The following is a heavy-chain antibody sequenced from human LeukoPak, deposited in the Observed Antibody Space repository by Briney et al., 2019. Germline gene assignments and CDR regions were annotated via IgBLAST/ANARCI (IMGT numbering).Heavy chain of an antibody. D-gene: IGHD3-22*01. CDR3: ARADYYDTSLDY. CDR2: INSGGSGT. J-gene: IGHJ4*02. Sequence: GGSLRLSCAASGFNFASNWMHWVRQTPGKGLVWVSCINSGGSGTNYADSVEGRFTISRDNAKNSLYLQMNSLRDEDTAVYYCARADYYDTSLDYWGQGTLVTVSS. CDR1: GFNFASNW. V-gene: IGHV3-74*01.